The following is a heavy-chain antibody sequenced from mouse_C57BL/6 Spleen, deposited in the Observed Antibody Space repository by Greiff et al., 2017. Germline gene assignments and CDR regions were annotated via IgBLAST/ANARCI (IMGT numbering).Heavy chain of an antibody. CDR3: ARVAYYAPLYAMDY. Sequence: EVKVVESEGGLVQPGSSMKLSCTASGFTFSDYYMAWVRQVPEKGLEWVANINYDGSSTYYLDSLKSRFIISRDNAKNILYLQMSSLKSEDTATYYCARVAYYAPLYAMDYWGQGTSVTVSS. J-gene: IGHJ4*01. V-gene: IGHV5-16*01. CDR1: GFTFSDYY. D-gene: IGHD2-10*01. CDR2: INYDGSST.